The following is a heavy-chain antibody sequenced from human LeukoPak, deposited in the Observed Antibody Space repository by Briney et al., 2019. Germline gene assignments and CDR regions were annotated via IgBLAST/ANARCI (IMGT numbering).Heavy chain of an antibody. V-gene: IGHV4-30-2*01. D-gene: IGHD1-26*01. CDR3: AGLTTTASYFDL. CDR2: IYHSGST. CDR1: GGSIISGGYS. J-gene: IGHJ2*01. Sequence: PSETLSLTCAVSGGSIISGGYSWSWIRQPPGKGLEWIGYIYHSGSTYYNPSLKSRVTMSLDRSKNQFSLKVSSVTAADTAVYYCAGLTTTASYFDLWGRGTLVTVSS.